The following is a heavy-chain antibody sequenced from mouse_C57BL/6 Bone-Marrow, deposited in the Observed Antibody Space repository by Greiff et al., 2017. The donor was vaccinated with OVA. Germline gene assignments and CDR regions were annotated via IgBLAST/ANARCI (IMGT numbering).Heavy chain of an antibody. CDR1: GFSLTSYA. J-gene: IGHJ1*03. CDR3: ASNGGSSFYWYVDV. D-gene: IGHD1-1*01. CDR2: IWPGGGT. V-gene: IGHV2-9-1*01. Sequence: LQESGPGLVAPSQSLSITCTVSGFSLTSYAISWVRQPPGKGLEWLGVIWPGGGTNYNSALKSRLSISKDNSKSQVFLKMNSLQTDDTARYYCASNGGSSFYWYVDVWGTGTTVTVSS.